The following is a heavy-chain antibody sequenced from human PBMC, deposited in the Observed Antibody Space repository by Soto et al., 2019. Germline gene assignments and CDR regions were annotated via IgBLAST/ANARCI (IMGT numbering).Heavy chain of an antibody. CDR3: AKEDSSGYYYYYYGMDV. CDR2: ISYDGSNK. J-gene: IGHJ6*02. Sequence: PGGSLRLSCAASGFTFSSYGMHWVRQAPGKGLEWVAVISYDGSNKYYADSVKGRFTISRDNSKNTLYLQMNSLRAEDTAVYYCAKEDSSGYYYYYYGMDVWGQGTTVTVSS. D-gene: IGHD3-22*01. CDR1: GFTFSSYG. V-gene: IGHV3-30*18.